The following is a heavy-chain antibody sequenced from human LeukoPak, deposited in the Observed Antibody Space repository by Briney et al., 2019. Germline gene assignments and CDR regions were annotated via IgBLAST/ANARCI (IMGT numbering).Heavy chain of an antibody. V-gene: IGHV3-21*01. D-gene: IGHD6-19*01. CDR2: ISSSSSYI. J-gene: IGHJ4*02. Sequence: GGSLRLSCAASGFTFSSYSMNWVRQAPGKGLEWFSSISSSSSYIYYADSVKGRFTISGDNAKNSLYLQMNSLRAEDTAVYYCARDSPSAYYFDYWGQGTLVTVSS. CDR1: GFTFSSYS. CDR3: ARDSPSAYYFDY.